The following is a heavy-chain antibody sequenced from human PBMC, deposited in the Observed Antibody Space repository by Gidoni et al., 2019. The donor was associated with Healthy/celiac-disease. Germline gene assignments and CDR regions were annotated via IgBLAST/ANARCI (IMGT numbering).Heavy chain of an antibody. J-gene: IGHJ6*02. Sequence: QVQLVQSGAEVKKPGSSVKVSCKASGGTFSSYAISWVRQAPGQGLEWMGRIIPILGIANYAQKFQGRVTITADKSTSTAYMELSSLRSEDTAVYYCARDHGDYHPPDHYYYYGMDVWGQGTTVTVSS. V-gene: IGHV1-69*09. CDR2: IIPILGIA. D-gene: IGHD4-17*01. CDR1: GGTFSSYA. CDR3: ARDHGDYHPPDHYYYYGMDV.